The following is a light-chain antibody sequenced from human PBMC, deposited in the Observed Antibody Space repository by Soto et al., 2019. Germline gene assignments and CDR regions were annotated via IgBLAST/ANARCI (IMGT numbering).Light chain of an antibody. V-gene: IGLV2-14*03. Sequence: QSALTQPASVSGSPGQSITISCTGTSSDVGAYSYVSWYQQYPGKAPKLIIYDVGARPSGISDRFSGSKSGNTASLTISGLQAEDEADYYCSSYTAFTTYVFGSGTKVTVL. CDR2: DVG. J-gene: IGLJ1*01. CDR3: SSYTAFTTYV. CDR1: SSDVGAYSY.